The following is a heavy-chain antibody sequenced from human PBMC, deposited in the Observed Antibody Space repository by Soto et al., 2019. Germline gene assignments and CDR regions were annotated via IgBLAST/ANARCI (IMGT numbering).Heavy chain of an antibody. CDR3: AREEYSSCSGQARVFDY. V-gene: IGHV1-69*12. J-gene: IGHJ4*02. D-gene: IGHD6-19*01. CDR1: GGTFSSYA. CDR2: IIPIFGTE. Sequence: QVQLVQSGAEVKKPGSSVKVSCKASGGTFSSYAISWVRQAPGQGLEWLGGIIPIFGTENYQQKFQGRVTITADESTSTAYMELSSLRSEDTAVYYCAREEYSSCSGQARVFDYWGQGTLVTVSS.